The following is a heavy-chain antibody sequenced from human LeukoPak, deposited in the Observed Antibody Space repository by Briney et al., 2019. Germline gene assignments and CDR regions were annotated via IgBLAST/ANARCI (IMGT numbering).Heavy chain of an antibody. Sequence: ASVKVSCKASGYTFTSYYMHWVRQAPGQGLEWMGIINPSGGSTSYAQKFQGRVTMTRDTSTSTVYMELNSLRAEDTAVYYCAKIAAAGIDAFDIWGQGIMVTVSS. CDR1: GYTFTSYY. CDR2: INPSGGST. V-gene: IGHV1-46*01. J-gene: IGHJ3*02. D-gene: IGHD6-13*01. CDR3: AKIAAAGIDAFDI.